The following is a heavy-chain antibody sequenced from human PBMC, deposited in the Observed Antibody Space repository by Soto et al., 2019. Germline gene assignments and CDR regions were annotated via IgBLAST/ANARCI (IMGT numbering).Heavy chain of an antibody. V-gene: IGHV4-31*11. J-gene: IGHJ4*01. CDR3: ARYRFTATRSKYDY. CDR1: GVVMRSDAYH. D-gene: IGHD3-16*02. Sequence: SETLSLTGAVSGVVMRSDAYHWSWIRQHPGKGLEWIGFISNSGSTNYNPSLKSRVTISADTSRSQFSLTLTSVTAADTAVYFCARYRFTATRSKYDYWGRGALVTVSS. CDR2: ISNSGST.